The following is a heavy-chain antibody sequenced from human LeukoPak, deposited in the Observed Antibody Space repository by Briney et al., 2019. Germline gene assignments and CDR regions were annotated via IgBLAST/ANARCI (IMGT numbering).Heavy chain of an antibody. CDR3: ARQQLAFDY. V-gene: IGHV4-39*01. J-gene: IGHJ4*02. D-gene: IGHD6-13*01. CDR1: GGAISSSSYY. Sequence: SETLSLTCTVSGGAISSSSYYRGWIRQPPGKGPEWIGSIYYSGSTYYNPSLKSRVTISVDTSKNQFSLKLSSVTAADTAVYYCARQQLAFDYWGQGTLVTVSS. CDR2: IYYSGST.